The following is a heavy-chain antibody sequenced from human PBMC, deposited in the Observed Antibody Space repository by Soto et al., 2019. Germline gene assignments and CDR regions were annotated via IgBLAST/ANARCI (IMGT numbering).Heavy chain of an antibody. J-gene: IGHJ4*02. CDR2: ISGSGGST. CDR3: AKAYTSGSSPFDY. D-gene: IGHD6-19*01. Sequence: EVQLLESGGGLVQPGGSLSLSCAASGFSFISYAMSWVRPAPGKGLEWVSAISGSGGSTYYADSVKGRFTISRDNSKNTLYLQMNSLRDEDTAVYCCAKAYTSGSSPFDYWGQGTLVTVSS. V-gene: IGHV3-23*01. CDR1: GFSFISYA.